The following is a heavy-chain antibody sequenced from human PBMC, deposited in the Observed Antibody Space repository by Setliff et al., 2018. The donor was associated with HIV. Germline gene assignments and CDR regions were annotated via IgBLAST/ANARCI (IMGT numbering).Heavy chain of an antibody. D-gene: IGHD4-4*01. Sequence: ASVKVSCKASGYTFSNYDINWVRQATGQGLEWVGWTNPNSGNTGYAQKFQGRVTLTRHTSISTAYMELSSLRSEDTAVYSCARVATVSHPGDYFDYWGQGTLVTVSS. CDR1: GYTFSNYD. V-gene: IGHV1-8*01. J-gene: IGHJ4*02. CDR3: ARVATVSHPGDYFDY. CDR2: TNPNSGNT.